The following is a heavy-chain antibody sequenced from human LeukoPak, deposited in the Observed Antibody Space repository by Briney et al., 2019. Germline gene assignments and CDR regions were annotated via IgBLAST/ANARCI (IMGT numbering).Heavy chain of an antibody. CDR2: IYTSGST. CDR3: ARDNSGVTTNYYYYMDV. J-gene: IGHJ6*03. CDR1: GGSISSGSYY. Sequence: SETLSLTCTVSGGSISSGSYYWSWIRQPAGKGLEWIGRIYTSGSTNYNPFLKGRVTISVDTSKNQFSLKLSSVTAADTAVYYCARDNSGVTTNYYYYMDVWGKGTTVTISS. V-gene: IGHV4-61*02. D-gene: IGHD4-17*01.